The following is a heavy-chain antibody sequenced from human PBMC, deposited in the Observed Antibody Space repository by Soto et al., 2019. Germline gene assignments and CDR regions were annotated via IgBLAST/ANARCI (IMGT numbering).Heavy chain of an antibody. J-gene: IGHJ4*02. Sequence: QLQLQESGPGLVKPSETLSLTCTVSGGSISSSSYYWGWIRQPPGKGLEWIGSIYYSGSTYYNPSLKSRVTISVDTSKNQSPLRLSSVTAADTAVYYCARRGGYYYDSSGYYRKGRDYFDYWGQGTLVTVSS. CDR2: IYYSGST. D-gene: IGHD3-22*01. CDR3: ARRGGYYYDSSGYYRKGRDYFDY. CDR1: GGSISSSSYY. V-gene: IGHV4-39*01.